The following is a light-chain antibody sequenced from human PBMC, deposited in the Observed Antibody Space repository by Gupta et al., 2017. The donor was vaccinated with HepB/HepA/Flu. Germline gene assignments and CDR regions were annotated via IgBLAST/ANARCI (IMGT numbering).Light chain of an antibody. Sequence: DVVVITSPLSLPVTSGELALVSSRSSQTILNSDVNRLEWYLQQPGQSPHLLIYLGSTRASGVSDRLSGSGSGTDFTLNSSRVEADDVSVYYRMQALQTPYTFGQGTKLEIK. CDR3: MQALQTPYT. CDR1: QTILNSDVNR. J-gene: IGKJ2*01. CDR2: LGS. V-gene: IGKV2-28*01.